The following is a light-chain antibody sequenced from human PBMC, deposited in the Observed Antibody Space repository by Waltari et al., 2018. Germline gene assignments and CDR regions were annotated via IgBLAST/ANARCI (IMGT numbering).Light chain of an antibody. J-gene: IGKJ2*01. Sequence: EIVLTQSPATLSLSPGERATLSCRASQTVRSYLAWYQQRPGQTPRLLIFDASSMATGISAKFSGSGSGTDFTLTVSNLEPEDFAVDYCQQRSNWPYTFGQGTRVEIK. CDR3: QQRSNWPYT. V-gene: IGKV3-11*01. CDR2: DAS. CDR1: QTVRSY.